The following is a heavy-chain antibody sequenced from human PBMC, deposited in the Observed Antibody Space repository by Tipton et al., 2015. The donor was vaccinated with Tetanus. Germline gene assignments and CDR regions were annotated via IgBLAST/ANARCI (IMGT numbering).Heavy chain of an antibody. CDR1: GYTFTGYY. Sequence: QVQLVQSGAEVKKPGASVKVSCKASGYTFTGYYMYWVRQAPGQGLEWMGLIDPNSGGTVYAQEFQGRVTMTRDTSISTAYMELRSLRSDDSAVYYCARDRGDYIYYGMDVWGPGATVTV. D-gene: IGHD3-22*01. CDR2: IDPNSGGT. V-gene: IGHV1-2*02. CDR3: ARDRGDYIYYGMDV. J-gene: IGHJ6*02.